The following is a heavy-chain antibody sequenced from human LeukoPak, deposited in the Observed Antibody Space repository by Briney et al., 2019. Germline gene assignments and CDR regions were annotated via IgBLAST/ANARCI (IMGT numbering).Heavy chain of an antibody. V-gene: IGHV3-72*01. CDR1: GFTFGDHY. CDR3: VRETYVHSYYYYMDV. J-gene: IGHJ6*03. D-gene: IGHD3-16*01. CDR2: TRNKPTTYTT. Sequence: PGGSLRLSCAASGFTFGDHYMDWVRQAPGKGLEWVGRTRNKPTTYTTEYAASVKGRFDISRDDSKNSIYLQMDSLKTEDTAIYYCVRETYVHSYYYYMDVWGKGATVTVSS.